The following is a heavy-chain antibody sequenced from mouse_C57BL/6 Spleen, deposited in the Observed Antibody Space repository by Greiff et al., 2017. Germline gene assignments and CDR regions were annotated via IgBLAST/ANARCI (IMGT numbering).Heavy chain of an antibody. CDR3: ARLGDYDRAMDY. CDR1: GYTFTSYT. J-gene: IGHJ4*01. Sequence: QVQLQQSGAELARPGASVKMSCKASGYTFTSYTMHWVKQRPGQGLEWIGYINPSSGYTKYNQKFKDKATLTADKSSSTAYMQLSSLTSEDSAVYYCARLGDYDRAMDYWGQGTSVTVSS. CDR2: INPSSGYT. D-gene: IGHD2-4*01. V-gene: IGHV1-4*01.